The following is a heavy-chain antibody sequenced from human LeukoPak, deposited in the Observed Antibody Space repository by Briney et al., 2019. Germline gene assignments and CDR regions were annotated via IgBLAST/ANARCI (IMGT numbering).Heavy chain of an antibody. CDR1: GFTFSSYA. CDR3: ARQHSSGWYGLNYSDY. CDR2: ISYDGSNK. V-gene: IGHV3-30*04. Sequence: PGGSLRLSCAASGFTFSSYAMHWVRQAPGKGLEWVAVISYDGSNKYYADSVKGRFTISRDNSKNTLYLQMNSLRAEDTAVYYCARQHSSGWYGLNYSDYWGQGTLVTVSS. J-gene: IGHJ4*02. D-gene: IGHD6-19*01.